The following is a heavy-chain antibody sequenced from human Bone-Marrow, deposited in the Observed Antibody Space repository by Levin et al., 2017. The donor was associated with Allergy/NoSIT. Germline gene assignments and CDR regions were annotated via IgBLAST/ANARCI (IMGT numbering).Heavy chain of an antibody. Sequence: GGSLRLSCAASGFTFSSYWMSWVRQAPGKGLEWLANIKQDGSEKYYVDSVKGRFTISRDNAKNSLYLQMNSLRAEDTAVYYCARDLCIAALSNRHFDYWGQGTLVTVSS. CDR1: GFTFSSYW. V-gene: IGHV3-7*01. J-gene: IGHJ4*02. CDR3: ARDLCIAALSNRHFDY. CDR2: IKQDGSEK. D-gene: IGHD6-6*01.